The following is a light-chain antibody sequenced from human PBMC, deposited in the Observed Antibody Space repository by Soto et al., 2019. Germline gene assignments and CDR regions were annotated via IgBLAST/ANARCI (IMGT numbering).Light chain of an antibody. CDR2: KAA. V-gene: IGKV1-5*03. Sequence: DIQMTQSPPTLSGSVGDRVTITCRSNQTISSWYACYQQKPGKCPNILSYKAATLKSGGPSRFSGSGSGTEFNLTISRLQTDDFATYECQHYNSYSEAFGQGTKVDIK. CDR3: QHYNSYSEA. J-gene: IGKJ1*01. CDR1: QTISSW.